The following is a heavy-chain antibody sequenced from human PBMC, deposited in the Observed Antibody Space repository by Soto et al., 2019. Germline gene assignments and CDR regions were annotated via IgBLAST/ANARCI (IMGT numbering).Heavy chain of an antibody. Sequence: ASVKVSCKVSGYTLTELSMHWVRQAPGKGLEWMGGSDPEDGETIYAQKFQGRVTMTEDTSTDTAYMELSSLRSEDTAVYYCATDNLLYSSGWYWGQGTLVTVSS. CDR1: GYTLTELS. J-gene: IGHJ4*02. CDR2: SDPEDGET. D-gene: IGHD6-19*01. CDR3: ATDNLLYSSGWY. V-gene: IGHV1-24*01.